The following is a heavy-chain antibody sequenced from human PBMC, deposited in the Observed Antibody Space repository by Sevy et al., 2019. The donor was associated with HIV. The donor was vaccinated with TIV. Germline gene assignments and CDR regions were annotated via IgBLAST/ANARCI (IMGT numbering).Heavy chain of an antibody. CDR1: GFTFSGSA. CDR2: IRRKGNSYGK. V-gene: IGHV3-73*01. CDR3: TRGGARDSSSWYDYFDY. Sequence: GGSLRLSCAASGFTFSGSAMQWVRQASGKGLEWVGRIRRKGNSYGKAYAASVKGRFTISRDDSKNTVYLQMNSRKTEDTAVYYCTRGGARDSSSWYDYFDYWGQGTLVTVSS. J-gene: IGHJ4*02. D-gene: IGHD6-13*01.